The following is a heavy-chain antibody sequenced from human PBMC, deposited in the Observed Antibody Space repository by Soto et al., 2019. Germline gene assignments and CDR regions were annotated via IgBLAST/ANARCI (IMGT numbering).Heavy chain of an antibody. CDR2: ISSSSSYI. J-gene: IGHJ6*02. Sequence: PGGSLRLSCAASGFTFSSYSMNWVRQAPGKGLEWVSSISSSSSYIYYADSVKGRFTISRDNAKNSLYLQMNSLRAEDTAVYYCARDPGYCISTSCYATPWNYYYYGMDVWGQGTTVTVSS. CDR1: GFTFSSYS. V-gene: IGHV3-21*01. D-gene: IGHD2-2*01. CDR3: ARDPGYCISTSCYATPWNYYYYGMDV.